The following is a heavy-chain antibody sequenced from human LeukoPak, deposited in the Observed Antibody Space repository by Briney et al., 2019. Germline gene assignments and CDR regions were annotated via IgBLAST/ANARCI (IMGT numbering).Heavy chain of an antibody. V-gene: IGHV5-51*01. CDR2: IYPGDSDT. D-gene: IGHD4-17*01. Sequence: GESLKISCKGSGYSFTSYWIGWVRQMPGKGLEWMGIIYPGDSDTRYSPSFQGQVTISADKSISTAYLQWSSLKASDTALYYCARRGIVATIDYGDYDEWYFDLWGRGTLVTVSS. CDR1: GYSFTSYW. J-gene: IGHJ2*01. CDR3: ARRGIVATIDYGDYDEWYFDL.